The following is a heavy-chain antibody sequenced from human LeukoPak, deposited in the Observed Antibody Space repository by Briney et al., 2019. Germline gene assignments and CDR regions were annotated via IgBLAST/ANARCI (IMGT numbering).Heavy chain of an antibody. CDR3: ARGRIAAGMNDY. D-gene: IGHD6-13*01. CDR1: GGSFSGYY. J-gene: IGHJ4*02. CDR2: INHSGST. Sequence: SETLSLTCAVYGGSFSGYYWSWIRQPPGKGLEWIGEINHSGSTNYNPSLKRRVTISVDTSKNQFSLKLSSVTAADTAVYYCARGRIAAGMNDYWGQGTLVTVSS. V-gene: IGHV4-34*01.